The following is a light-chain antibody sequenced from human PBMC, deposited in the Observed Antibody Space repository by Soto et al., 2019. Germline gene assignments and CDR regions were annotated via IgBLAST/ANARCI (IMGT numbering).Light chain of an antibody. CDR2: WAS. V-gene: IGKV4-1*01. CDR1: QSVLYSSNNKNY. Sequence: DIVMTQSPDSLDVSLGERATINCKSSQSVLYSSNNKNYLAWYQQKPGQPPKLLIYWASTRESGVHDRFSGSGSGTDFTLTISSLQAEDVAVYYCQQYYSTPWTFGQGTKVDIK. CDR3: QQYYSTPWT. J-gene: IGKJ1*01.